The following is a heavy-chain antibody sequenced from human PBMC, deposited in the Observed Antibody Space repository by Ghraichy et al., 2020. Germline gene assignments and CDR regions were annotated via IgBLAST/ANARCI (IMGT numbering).Heavy chain of an antibody. D-gene: IGHD2-15*01. Sequence: GESLNISCSGSGLSFSSYAMHWVRQAPGKGLETVAGISNSGGDTYYADSMKGRFTISRDNSKNTLYLQLRSLRSEDTGVYFCVMSSDCGSFCYLYDYWGQGTLVTGSS. CDR3: VMSSDCGSFCYLYDY. J-gene: IGHJ4*02. V-gene: IGHV3-64D*06. CDR2: ISNSGGDT. CDR1: GLSFSSYA.